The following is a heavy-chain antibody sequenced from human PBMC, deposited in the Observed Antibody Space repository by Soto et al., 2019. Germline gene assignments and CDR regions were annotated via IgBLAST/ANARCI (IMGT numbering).Heavy chain of an antibody. CDR1: GGTFSSYA. D-gene: IGHD3-16*02. J-gene: IGHJ3*02. V-gene: IGHV1-69*01. Sequence: QVQLVQSGAEVKKPGSSVKVSCKASGGTFSSYAISWVRQAPGQGLEWMGGIIPIFGTANYEQKFQGRVTLAADESTSTAYMELSSLRSEDTAVYYCAADGGVIVRRIGAFDIWGQGTMVTVSS. CDR2: IIPIFGTA. CDR3: AADGGVIVRRIGAFDI.